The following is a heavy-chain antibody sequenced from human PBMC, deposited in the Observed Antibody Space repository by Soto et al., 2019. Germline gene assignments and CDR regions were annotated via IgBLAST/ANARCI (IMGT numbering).Heavy chain of an antibody. CDR2: IYHSGST. CDR1: GGSISSSNW. Sequence: PSETLSLTCAVSGGSISSSNWWSWVRQPPGKGLEWIGEIYHSGSTNYNPSLKSRVTISVDKSKNQFSLKLSSVTAADTAVYYCASLGAVARSGGGYGMDVWGQGTTVTVSS. J-gene: IGHJ6*02. CDR3: ASLGAVARSGGGYGMDV. V-gene: IGHV4-4*02. D-gene: IGHD6-19*01.